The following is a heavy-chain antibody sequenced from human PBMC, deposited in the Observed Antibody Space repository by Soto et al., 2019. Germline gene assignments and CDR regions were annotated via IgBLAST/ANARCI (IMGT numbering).Heavy chain of an antibody. D-gene: IGHD6-13*01. CDR3: ARREAAAGTGDYYYGMDV. Sequence: ASVKVCCKASGYTFTGYYMHWVRQAPGQGLEWMGWINPNSGGTNYAQKFQGWVTMTRDTSISTAYMELSRLRSDDTAVYYCARREAAAGTGDYYYGMDVWGQGTTVTVSS. J-gene: IGHJ6*02. CDR1: GYTFTGYY. V-gene: IGHV1-2*04. CDR2: INPNSGGT.